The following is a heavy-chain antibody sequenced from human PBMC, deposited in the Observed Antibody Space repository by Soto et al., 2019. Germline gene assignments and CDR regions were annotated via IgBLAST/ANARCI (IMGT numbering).Heavy chain of an antibody. Sequence: QVQLQESGPGLVKPSGTLSLTCAVSGGSISSSNWWSWVRQPPGKGLEWIGEIYHSGSTNYNPSLKSRVTISVDKSRNQCSLKLSSVTAADTAVYDCARDRKFEQQLVPFDYRGQGTLVTVSS. J-gene: IGHJ4*02. CDR1: GGSISSSNW. D-gene: IGHD6-13*01. V-gene: IGHV4-4*02. CDR3: ARDRKFEQQLVPFDY. CDR2: IYHSGST.